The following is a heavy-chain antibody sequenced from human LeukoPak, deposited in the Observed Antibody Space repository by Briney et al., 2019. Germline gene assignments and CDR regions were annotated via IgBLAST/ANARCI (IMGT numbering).Heavy chain of an antibody. CDR3: ARDPSGYFNY. CDR2: IYHSGST. Sequence: SETLSLTCAVSGGSISSGGYSWSWIRQPPGKGLEWIGYIYHSGSTYYNPSLKSRVTISVDTSKNQFSLRLSSVTAADTAVYYCARDPSGYFNYWGQGTLATVSS. D-gene: IGHD3-22*01. J-gene: IGHJ4*02. V-gene: IGHV4-30-2*01. CDR1: GGSISSGGYS.